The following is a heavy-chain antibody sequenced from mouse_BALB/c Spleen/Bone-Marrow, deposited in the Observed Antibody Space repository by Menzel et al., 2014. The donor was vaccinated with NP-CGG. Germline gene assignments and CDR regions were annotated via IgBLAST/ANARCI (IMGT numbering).Heavy chain of an antibody. CDR1: GFTFSSFG. CDR2: ISSGSSTI. Sequence: EVQLVESGGGLVQPGGSRKLSCAASGFTFSSFGMHWVRQAPEKGLEWVAYISSGSSTIYYADTVKGRFTISRDNPKNTLFLQMTSLRSEDTAMYYCATGTRAMDYWGQRTSVTVSS. V-gene: IGHV5-17*02. D-gene: IGHD4-1*01. CDR3: ATGTRAMDY. J-gene: IGHJ4*01.